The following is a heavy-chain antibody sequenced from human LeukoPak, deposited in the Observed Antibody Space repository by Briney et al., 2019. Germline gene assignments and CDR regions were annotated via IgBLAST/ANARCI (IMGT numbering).Heavy chain of an antibody. V-gene: IGHV1-2*02. J-gene: IGHJ4*02. CDR2: INPNSGGT. CDR3: AASVIAVAGKTLDY. D-gene: IGHD6-19*01. Sequence: ASVKVSCKASGYTFTDYYIHWVRQAPGQGLEWMGWINPNSGGTNYAQRFQGRVTMTRDASISTAYMELSSLRSEDTAVYYCAASVIAVAGKTLDYWGQGTLVTVSS. CDR1: GYTFTDYY.